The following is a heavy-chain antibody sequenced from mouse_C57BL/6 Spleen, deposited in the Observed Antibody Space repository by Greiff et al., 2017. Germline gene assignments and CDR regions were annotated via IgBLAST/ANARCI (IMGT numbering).Heavy chain of an antibody. CDR3: TRELGRLAMDY. V-gene: IGHV5-9-1*02. J-gene: IGHJ4*01. Sequence: EVKVVESGEGLVKPGGSLKLSCAASGFTFSSYAMSWVRQTPEKRLEWVAYISSGGDYIYYADTVKGRFTISRDNARNTLYLQMSSRKSEDTAMYYCTRELGRLAMDYWGQGTSVTVSS. CDR2: ISSGGDYI. CDR1: GFTFSSYA. D-gene: IGHD4-1*01.